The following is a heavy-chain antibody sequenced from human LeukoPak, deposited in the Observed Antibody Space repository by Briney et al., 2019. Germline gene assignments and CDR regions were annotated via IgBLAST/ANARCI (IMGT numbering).Heavy chain of an antibody. V-gene: IGHV3-23*01. D-gene: IGHD2-8*01. CDR3: AKPGLGGVWSTFNI. Sequence: GGYLRLSCAASGFTFSSYAMSWVRPAPGKGLEWVSTLSGSGGSTYYADSVKGSFTISRANSKTTLYLQMNSLRAEDMAVYYCAKPGLGGVWSTFNIWGQGTLVTVSS. J-gene: IGHJ3*02. CDR2: LSGSGGST. CDR1: GFTFSSYA.